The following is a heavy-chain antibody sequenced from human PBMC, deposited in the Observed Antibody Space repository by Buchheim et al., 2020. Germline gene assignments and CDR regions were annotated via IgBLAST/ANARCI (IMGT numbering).Heavy chain of an antibody. CDR3: ARGSPSGYYFFY. CDR2: INHRGST. J-gene: IGHJ4*02. V-gene: IGHV4-34*01. D-gene: IGHD3-22*01. Sequence: QVQLQQWGAGLLKPSETLSLTCAVYGGSFSGNYWSWIRQPPGKGLEWIGEINHRGSTNYNPSLQSRVNISEDTSKKQFSLKLSSVTAADTAVYYCARGSPSGYYFFYWGQGTL. CDR1: GGSFSGNY.